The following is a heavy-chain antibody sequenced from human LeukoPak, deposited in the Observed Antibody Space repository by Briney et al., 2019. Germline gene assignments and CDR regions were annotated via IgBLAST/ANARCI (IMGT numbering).Heavy chain of an antibody. CDR2: IRHDGSAT. CDR1: ALTVGRSG. D-gene: IGHD3-10*01. V-gene: IGHV3-30*02. CDR3: TTRMIGQAGVRATHLDY. J-gene: IGHJ4*02. Sequence: PGGSLRLSHPAAALTVGRSGMDSVRQAPGKGLEWVTFIRHDGSATYYADSVKGRFTSSRHNSKSTIYLEVNSLRSEDTARFCITTRMIGQAGVRATHLDYWGQGTLLSVSS.